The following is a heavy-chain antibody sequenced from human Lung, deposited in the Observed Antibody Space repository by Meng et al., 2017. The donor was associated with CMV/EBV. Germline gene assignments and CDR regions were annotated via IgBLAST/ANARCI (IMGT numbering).Heavy chain of an antibody. Sequence: ASXXVSCKASGYTFTSYDINWVRQATGQALEWMGWMNPNSGNTGYAQKFQGRVTITRNTSISTAYMELSSLRSEDTAVYYCARGSSSYFDYWGQGTLVTVSS. CDR2: MNPNSGNT. CDR3: ARGSSSYFDY. J-gene: IGHJ4*02. D-gene: IGHD6-13*01. V-gene: IGHV1-8*03. CDR1: GYTFTSYD.